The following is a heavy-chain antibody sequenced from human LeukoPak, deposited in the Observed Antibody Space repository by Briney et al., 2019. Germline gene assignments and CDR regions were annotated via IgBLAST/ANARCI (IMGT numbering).Heavy chain of an antibody. CDR2: IIPILGIA. D-gene: IGHD5-24*01. CDR3: ARAEMATKKFDY. J-gene: IGHJ4*02. CDR1: GGTFSSYA. Sequence: AVKVSCRSSGGTFSSYAISLVRQAPGQGLGWMGRIIPILGIANYAQKFQGRAAITADKSTSTAYMGLSSMTSEETAVYYCARAEMATKKFDYWGQGTLVTVSS. V-gene: IGHV1-69*04.